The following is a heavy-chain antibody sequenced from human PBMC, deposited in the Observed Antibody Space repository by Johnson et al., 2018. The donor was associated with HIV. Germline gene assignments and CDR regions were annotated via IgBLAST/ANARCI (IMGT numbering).Heavy chain of an antibody. D-gene: IGHD2-15*01. Sequence: QVQLVESGGGLVQPGGSLRLSCAASGFTVSSNYMSWVRQAPGKGLEWVSVFSSSRSGGITLYADSVKGRFTISRDNAKNSLYLQMNSLRAEDTALYYCARDMCSGGSCYAFDIWGQGTMVTVSS. CDR1: GFTVSSNY. CDR3: ARDMCSGGSCYAFDI. J-gene: IGHJ3*02. CDR2: FSSSRSGGIT. V-gene: IGHV3-11*01.